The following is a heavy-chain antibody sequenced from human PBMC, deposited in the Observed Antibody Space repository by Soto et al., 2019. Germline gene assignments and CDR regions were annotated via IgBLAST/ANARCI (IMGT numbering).Heavy chain of an antibody. Sequence: GGSLRLSCAASGFAFSSYAMSWVRQAPGKGLEWVSSISGSTSGTYYADAVKGRFTISRDNSNNTLYLQMNSLSAEDTAVYYCAKDRAFIDAFDNRGQGAVLTISS. CDR2: ISGSTSGT. D-gene: IGHD3-16*02. CDR3: AKDRAFIDAFDN. V-gene: IGHV3-23*01. J-gene: IGHJ4*02. CDR1: GFAFSSYA.